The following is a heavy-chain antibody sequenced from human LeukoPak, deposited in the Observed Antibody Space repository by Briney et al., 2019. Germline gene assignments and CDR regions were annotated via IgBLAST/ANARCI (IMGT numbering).Heavy chain of an antibody. CDR1: GFPFSDHY. J-gene: IGHJ4*02. V-gene: IGHV3-11*04. CDR3: ARSARLMKGVVEVTALDD. CDR2: ISSSGRTI. D-gene: IGHD3-3*01. Sequence: GGSLRLSCGASGFPFSDHYMDWVRQAPGKGLEWVSYISSSGRTIYYADSVKGRFTIARDNAKNSVYLEMNSLRADDTAVYYCARSARLMKGVVEVTALDDWGQGTLVTVSS.